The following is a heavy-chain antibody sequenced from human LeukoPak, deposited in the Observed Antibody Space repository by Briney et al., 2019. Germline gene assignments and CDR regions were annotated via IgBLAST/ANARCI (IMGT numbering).Heavy chain of an antibody. V-gene: IGHV1-69*13. D-gene: IGHD3-10*01. CDR3: ARETSSYYYGSGSYHGVDY. CDR1: GGTFSSYA. Sequence: SVKVSCKASGGTFSSYAISWVRQAPGQGLGWMGGIIPIFGTANYAQKFQGRVTITADESTSTAYMELRSLRSDDTAVYYCARETSSYYYGSGSYHGVDYWGQGTLVTVSS. J-gene: IGHJ4*02. CDR2: IIPIFGTA.